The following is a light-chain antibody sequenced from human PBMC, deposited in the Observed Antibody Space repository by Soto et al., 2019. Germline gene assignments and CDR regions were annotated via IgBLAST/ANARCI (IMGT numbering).Light chain of an antibody. CDR2: GAS. V-gene: IGKV3D-15*01. CDR3: QQYTGPPTT. Sequence: EIVMPQSPASLSVSPGARVTLSCRAGQGVTTNFAWYQQKSGQAPRLLIYGASTRAAGIPDRFSGSGSGTDFTLTITRLEPEDSAVYFCQQYTGPPTTFCQGARLENK. J-gene: IGKJ5*01. CDR1: QGVTTN.